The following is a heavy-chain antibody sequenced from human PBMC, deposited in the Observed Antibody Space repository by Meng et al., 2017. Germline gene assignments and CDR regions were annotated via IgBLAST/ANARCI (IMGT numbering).Heavy chain of an antibody. CDR1: GRTLSSYA. Sequence: SVTVSCKASGRTLSSYAISWARHAPGQGLEWMGEIIPIFGTANYAQKFQGRVTITTDESTSTAYMERSSLRSEDTAVYYCARDLSSSWYWVDAFDIWGQGTMVTVSS. CDR3: ARDLSSSWYWVDAFDI. V-gene: IGHV1-69*05. CDR2: IIPIFGTA. J-gene: IGHJ3*02. D-gene: IGHD6-13*01.